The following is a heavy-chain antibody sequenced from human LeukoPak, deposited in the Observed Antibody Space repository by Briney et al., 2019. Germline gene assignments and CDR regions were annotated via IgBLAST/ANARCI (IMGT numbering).Heavy chain of an antibody. CDR2: IIPIFGTA. Sequence: ASVKVSGKASGGTFSSYAMSWVRQAPGQGLEWMGGIIPIFGTANYAQKFQGRVTITADESTSTAYMELSSLRSEDTAVYYCARGSLSGDYGDYWGQGTLVTVSS. V-gene: IGHV1-69*13. D-gene: IGHD4-17*01. CDR1: GGTFSSYA. CDR3: ARGSLSGDYGDY. J-gene: IGHJ4*02.